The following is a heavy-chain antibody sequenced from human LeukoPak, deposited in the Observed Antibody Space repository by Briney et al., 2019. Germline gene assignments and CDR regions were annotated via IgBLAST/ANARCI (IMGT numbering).Heavy chain of an antibody. V-gene: IGHV3-30*04. CDR3: ARERDDSSAYNQPIY. J-gene: IGHJ4*02. D-gene: IGHD3-22*01. Sequence: PGGSLRLSCAASGFTFSTYAMHWVRQAPGKGLEWVGVVSYDGSNKYYADSVKGRFTISRDNSKNTLYLQMNSLRAEDTAVYYCARERDDSSAYNQPIYGGEGTLVTVSS. CDR1: GFTFSTYA. CDR2: VSYDGSNK.